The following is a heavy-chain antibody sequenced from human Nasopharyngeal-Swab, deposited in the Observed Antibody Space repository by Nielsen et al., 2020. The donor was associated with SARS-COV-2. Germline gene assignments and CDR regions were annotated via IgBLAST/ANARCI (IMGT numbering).Heavy chain of an antibody. CDR2: IYYSGST. CDR1: GVSISSGGYY. Sequence: SETLSLTCTVSGVSISSGGYYWSWIRQHPGKGLEWIGYIYYSGSTYYNPSLKSRVTISVDTSKNQFSLKLSSVTAADTAVYYCARAVAGRNWYFDLWGRGTLVTVSS. V-gene: IGHV4-31*03. D-gene: IGHD6-19*01. CDR3: ARAVAGRNWYFDL. J-gene: IGHJ2*01.